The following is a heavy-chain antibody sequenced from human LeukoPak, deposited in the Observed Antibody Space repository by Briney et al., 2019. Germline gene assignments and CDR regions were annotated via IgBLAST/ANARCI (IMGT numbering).Heavy chain of an antibody. CDR1: GFTFSSYA. Sequence: GSLRLSCAASGFTFSSYAMSWVRQAPGKGLEWVSAISGSGGSTYYADSVKGRFTISRDNSKNTLYLQMNSLRAEDTAVYYCAKSPTTGYSSSANWFDPWGQGTLVTVSS. D-gene: IGHD6-13*01. V-gene: IGHV3-23*01. CDR3: AKSPTTGYSSSANWFDP. CDR2: ISGSGGST. J-gene: IGHJ5*02.